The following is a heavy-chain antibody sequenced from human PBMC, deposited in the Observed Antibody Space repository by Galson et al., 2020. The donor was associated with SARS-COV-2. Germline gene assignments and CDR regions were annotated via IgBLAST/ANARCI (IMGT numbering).Heavy chain of an antibody. J-gene: IGHJ4*02. CDR1: GDSFTSYY. D-gene: IGHD3-10*01. CDR3: ARHGAPGSYQYIDS. Sequence: GESLKISCKGSGDSFTSYYIGWVRQMPGKGLEWMGIIYPGDSDTIYSPSFQGQVTLSADRSVSTVYLQWSSLRPLDTAIYYCARHGAPGSYQYIDSWGQGTLVTVSS. CDR2: IYPGDSDT. V-gene: IGHV5-51*01.